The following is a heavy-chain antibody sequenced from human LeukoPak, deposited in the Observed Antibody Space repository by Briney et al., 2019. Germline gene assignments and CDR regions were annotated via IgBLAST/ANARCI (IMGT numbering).Heavy chain of an antibody. V-gene: IGHV3-7*01. CDR1: GFTFSSYW. CDR2: IRPDVDER. Sequence: PGGSLRLSCAASGFTFSSYWMNWVRQAPGKGLEWVANIRPDVDERHYVESVRGRFTISRDNAKNLLYLQMNSLRADDTAVYYCAGEDGKFDYWGQGTLVTVSP. J-gene: IGHJ4*02. CDR3: AGEDGKFDY.